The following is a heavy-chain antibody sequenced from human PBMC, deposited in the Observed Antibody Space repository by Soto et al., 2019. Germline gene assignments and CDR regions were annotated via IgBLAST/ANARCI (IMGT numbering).Heavy chain of an antibody. J-gene: IGHJ3*02. CDR3: ARPNYYDSSGSPGGAFDT. CDR1: GGSISSSSYY. D-gene: IGHD3-22*01. V-gene: IGHV4-39*01. Sequence: SETLSLTCTVSGGSISSSSYYWGWIRQPPGKGLEWIGSIYYSGSTYYNPSLESRVTISVDTSKNQFSLKLSSVTAADTAVYYCARPNYYDSSGSPGGAFDTWGQGTVVTV. CDR2: IYYSGST.